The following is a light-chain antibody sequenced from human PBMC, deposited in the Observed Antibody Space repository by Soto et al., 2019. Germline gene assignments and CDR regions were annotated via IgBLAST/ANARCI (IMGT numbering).Light chain of an antibody. Sequence: DIQMTQSPSTLSASVGDRVTITCRASQSISNSLAWYQQKPGKAPKVLIYKASTLESGAPSRFSGSGSGTEFTLTISSLQPDDLATYYCQQHNSYPVTFGGGTKVEI. V-gene: IGKV1-5*03. CDR1: QSISNS. CDR2: KAS. CDR3: QQHNSYPVT. J-gene: IGKJ4*01.